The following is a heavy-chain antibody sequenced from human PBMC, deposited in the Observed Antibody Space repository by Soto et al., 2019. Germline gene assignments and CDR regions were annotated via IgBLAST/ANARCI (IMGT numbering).Heavy chain of an antibody. J-gene: IGHJ4*02. Sequence: ASVKVSCKASGGTFSSYAISWVRQAPGQGLEWMGGIIPIFGNTNYARKLQGRVTMTTDTSTSTAYMELRSLRSDDTAVYYCARDPMGYYDSSGYYYGAWDYWGQGTLVTVSS. V-gene: IGHV1-18*01. CDR3: ARDPMGYYDSSGYYYGAWDY. D-gene: IGHD3-22*01. CDR1: GGTFSSYA. CDR2: IIPIFGNT.